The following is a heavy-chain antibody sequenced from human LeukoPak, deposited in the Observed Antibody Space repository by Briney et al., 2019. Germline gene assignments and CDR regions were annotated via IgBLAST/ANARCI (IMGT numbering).Heavy chain of an antibody. CDR3: ARIYDSSGYRHFDY. Sequence: SETLSLTCTVSGGSISSYYWSWIRQPPGKGLEWIGYIYTSGITNYNPSLKSRVTISVDTSKNQFSLKLSSVTSADTAVYYRARIYDSSGYRHFDYRGQGTLVTVSS. CDR1: GGSISSYY. V-gene: IGHV4-4*09. D-gene: IGHD3-22*01. J-gene: IGHJ4*02. CDR2: IYTSGIT.